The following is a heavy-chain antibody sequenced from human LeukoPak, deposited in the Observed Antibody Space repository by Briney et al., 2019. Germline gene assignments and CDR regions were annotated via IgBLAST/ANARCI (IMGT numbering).Heavy chain of an antibody. J-gene: IGHJ4*02. CDR2: IYYSGST. CDR3: ARASGWEPTRGHFDY. CDR1: GGSNSPYY. V-gene: IGHV4-59*01. Sequence: SETLSLTCTVSGGSNSPYYWSWIRQPPGKGLEWIGYIYYSGSTNYNPSLKSRVTISVDTSKNQFSLKLSSVTAADTAVYYCARASGWEPTRGHFDYWGQGTLVTVSS. D-gene: IGHD1-26*01.